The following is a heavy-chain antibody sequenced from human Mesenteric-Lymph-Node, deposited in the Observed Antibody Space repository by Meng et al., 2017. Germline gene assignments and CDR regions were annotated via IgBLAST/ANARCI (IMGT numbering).Heavy chain of an antibody. Sequence: EVQLVESGGGLVKPGGSLRLSCSASGFTFSSYSMNWVRQPPGKGLEWVSSISSSSSYIYYADSVKGRFTISRDNAKNSLYLQMNSLRAEDTAVYYCARNVRLRDGYNSDYWGQGTLVTVSS. D-gene: IGHD5-24*01. CDR3: ARNVRLRDGYNSDY. CDR1: GFTFSSYS. V-gene: IGHV3-21*01. J-gene: IGHJ4*02. CDR2: ISSSSSYI.